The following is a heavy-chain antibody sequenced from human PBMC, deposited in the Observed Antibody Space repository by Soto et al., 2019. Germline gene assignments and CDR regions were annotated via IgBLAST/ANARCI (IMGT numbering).Heavy chain of an antibody. Sequence: QVQLVQSGAEVKKPGASVKVSCKASGYTFTSYDINWVRQATGQGLEWMGWTNPNSGNTGYGQKFQGRVTLTRNTSLRSDYMVFISLRSEDSAVYYCGKVLCSDCSCYSGNGFDPWGQGTLVTFSS. V-gene: IGHV1-8*01. CDR1: GYTFTSYD. J-gene: IGHJ5*02. CDR2: TNPNSGNT. CDR3: GKVLCSDCSCYSGNGFDP. D-gene: IGHD2-15*01.